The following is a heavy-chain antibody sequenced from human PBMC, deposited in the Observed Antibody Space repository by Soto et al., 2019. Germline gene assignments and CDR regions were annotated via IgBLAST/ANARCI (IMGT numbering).Heavy chain of an antibody. CDR3: GTGGKRIVDSFDY. CDR2: VYIGGTT. J-gene: IGHJ4*02. V-gene: IGHV3-53*01. Sequence: PGGSLRLSCAASGFTVTSNYMNWVRQAPGKGLEWVSVVYIGGTTYYSDSVKGRFTISRDNAKKTVYLHMNRLRAEDTGLYFSGTGGKRIVDSFDYWGQGTLVTVSS. CDR1: GFTVTSNY. D-gene: IGHD1-26*01.